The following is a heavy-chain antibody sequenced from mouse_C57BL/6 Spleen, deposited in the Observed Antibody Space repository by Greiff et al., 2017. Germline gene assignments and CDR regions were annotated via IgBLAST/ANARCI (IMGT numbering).Heavy chain of an antibody. CDR2: INPNNGGT. J-gene: IGHJ3*01. D-gene: IGHD1-1*01. V-gene: IGHV1-26*01. Sequence: EVQLQQSGPELVKPGASVKISCKASGYTFTDYYMNWVKQSHGKSLEWIGDINPNNGGTSYNQKFKGKATLTVDKSSSTAYMELRSLTSEDSAVYYCARSHEEAYGSSLWFAYWGQGTLVTVSA. CDR1: GYTFTDYY. CDR3: ARSHEEAYGSSLWFAY.